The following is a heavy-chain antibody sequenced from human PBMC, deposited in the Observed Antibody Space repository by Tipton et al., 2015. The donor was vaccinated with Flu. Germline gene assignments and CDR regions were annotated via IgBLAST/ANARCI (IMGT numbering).Heavy chain of an antibody. CDR2: ISSSGRHT. V-gene: IGHV3-48*03. J-gene: IGHJ6*02. D-gene: IGHD3-10*01. CDR1: GFTFSYYA. Sequence: SLRLSCAASGFTFSYYAMNWVRLAPGKGLEWVSFISSSGRHTDYRDSVRGRFTVSRDDAKDSVYLEMNSLRTEDTAIYYCAHRWFGEATRYYTGMDVWGQGTTVTVSS. CDR3: AHRWFGEATRYYTGMDV.